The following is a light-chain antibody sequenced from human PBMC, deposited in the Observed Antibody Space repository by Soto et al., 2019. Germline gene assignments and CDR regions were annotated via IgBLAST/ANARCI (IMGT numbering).Light chain of an antibody. CDR2: ANN. CDR3: QSYDSSLSAYV. V-gene: IGLV1-40*01. J-gene: IGLJ1*01. Sequence: QAVVTQPPSVSGAPGQRVTISCTGSSSNIGAGYDVHWYQQLPGTAPKLLIYANNNRPSGVPDRFSGSNSGTSASLAITGLQAEDEADYYCQSYDSSLSAYVFGTGTKLTVL. CDR1: SSNIGAGYD.